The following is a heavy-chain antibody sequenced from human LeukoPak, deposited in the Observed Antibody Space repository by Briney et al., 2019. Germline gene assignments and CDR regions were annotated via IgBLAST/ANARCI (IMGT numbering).Heavy chain of an antibody. D-gene: IGHD3-10*01. CDR3: ARESSSLTTYYYGSGSSRRYNWFDP. CDR2: ISYDGSNK. J-gene: IGHJ5*02. V-gene: IGHV3-30-3*01. Sequence: PGGSLRLSCAASGFTFGSYAMHWVRQAPGKGLEWVAVISYDGSNKYYADSVKGRFTISRDNSKNTLYLRMNSLRAEDTAVYYCARESSSLTTYYYGSGSSRRYNWFDPWGQGTLVTVSS. CDR1: GFTFGSYA.